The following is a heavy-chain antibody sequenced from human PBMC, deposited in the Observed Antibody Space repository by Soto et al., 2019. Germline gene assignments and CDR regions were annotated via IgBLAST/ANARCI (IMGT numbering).Heavy chain of an antibody. D-gene: IGHD1-26*01. J-gene: IGHJ4*02. Sequence: SETLSLTCTVSGGSISSSSYYWGLIRQPPGKGLEWIGSIYYSGSTYYNPSLKSRVTISVDTSKNQFSLKLSSVTAADTAVYYCARQDAWELLPHFDYWGQGTLVTVSS. V-gene: IGHV4-39*01. CDR3: ARQDAWELLPHFDY. CDR2: IYYSGST. CDR1: GGSISSSSYY.